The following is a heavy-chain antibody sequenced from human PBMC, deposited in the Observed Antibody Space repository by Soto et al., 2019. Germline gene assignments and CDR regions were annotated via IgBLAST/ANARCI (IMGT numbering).Heavy chain of an antibody. V-gene: IGHV3-53*01. CDR1: GFTISSSY. J-gene: IGHJ6*02. Sequence: GGSLRLSCAASGFTISSSYMSWVRQAPGKGPEWVSVIYSGGSTYYADSVKGRFTISRDNSKNTLFLQMNSLRVEDTAVYYCARGYSYDSYAMGVWGQGTTVTVSS. CDR3: ARGYSYDSYAMGV. CDR2: IYSGGST. D-gene: IGHD5-18*01.